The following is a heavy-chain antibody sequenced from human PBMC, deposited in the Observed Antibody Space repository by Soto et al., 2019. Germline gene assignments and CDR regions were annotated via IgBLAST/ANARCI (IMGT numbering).Heavy chain of an antibody. CDR1: GFTFTSYA. Sequence: GGSLRLSCAASGFTFTSYAMNWVRLAPGKGLEWVSAISGTGYNTYYADSVKGRFTISRDNSKNTLYLQMSSLRAEDTAVYYCVNTGITIFGVMGDYYYYGMDVWGQGTTVTVSS. J-gene: IGHJ6*02. CDR2: ISGTGYNT. CDR3: VNTGITIFGVMGDYYYYGMDV. V-gene: IGHV3-23*01. D-gene: IGHD3-3*01.